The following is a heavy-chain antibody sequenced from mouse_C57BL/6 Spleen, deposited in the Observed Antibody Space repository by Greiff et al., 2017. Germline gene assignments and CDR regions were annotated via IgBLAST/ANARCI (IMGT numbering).Heavy chain of an antibody. CDR3: ARPTGGYFDV. CDR1: GFTFSDYY. V-gene: IGHV5-12*01. CDR2: ISNGGGST. Sequence: EVMLVESGGGLVQPGGSLKLSCAASGFTFSDYYMYWVRQTPEKRLEWVAYISNGGGSTYYPDTVKGRFTISRDNANNTLYLQMRRLKSEDTAMYYCARPTGGYFDVWGTGTTVTVSS. J-gene: IGHJ1*03.